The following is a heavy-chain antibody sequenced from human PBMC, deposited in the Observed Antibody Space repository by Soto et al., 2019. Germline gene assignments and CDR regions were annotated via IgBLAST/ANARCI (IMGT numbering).Heavy chain of an antibody. V-gene: IGHV3-74*01. D-gene: IGHD6-19*01. Sequence: GGSLRLSCAASGFTFSSYWMHWVRQAPGKGLVWVSRINSDGSSTSYADPVKGRFTISRDNAKNTLYLQMNSLRAEDTAVYYCARDNRSGWYPYYYYGMDVWGQGTTVTVSS. CDR2: INSDGSST. J-gene: IGHJ6*02. CDR3: ARDNRSGWYPYYYYGMDV. CDR1: GFTFSSYW.